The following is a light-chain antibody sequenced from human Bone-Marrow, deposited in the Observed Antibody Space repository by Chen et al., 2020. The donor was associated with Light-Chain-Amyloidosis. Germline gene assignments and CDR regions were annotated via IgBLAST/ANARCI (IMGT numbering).Light chain of an antibody. V-gene: IGLV2-14*01. Sequence: QSALTQPASGSGSPGQSITTSCTGTSSDVGGDNHVSWYQQHPDKAPKLMIYEVTNRPSWVPDRFSGSKSDNTASLTISGLQTEDEADYFCSSYTITNTLVFGSGTRVTVL. CDR1: SSDVGGDNH. CDR2: EVT. CDR3: SSYTITNTLV. J-gene: IGLJ1*01.